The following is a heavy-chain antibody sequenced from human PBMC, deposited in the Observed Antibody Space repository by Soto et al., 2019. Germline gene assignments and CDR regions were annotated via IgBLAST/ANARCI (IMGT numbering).Heavy chain of an antibody. D-gene: IGHD3-9*01. CDR3: ERYWLRDYDILTGWGGYYYYGMDV. Sequence: QVQLVESGGGVVQPGRSLRLSCAASGFTFSSYAMHWVRQAPGKGLEWVAVISYDGSNKYYADSVKGRFTISRDNSKNTLYMQMISRRAEDSGVYYCERYWLRDYDILTGWGGYYYYGMDVWGQGTTVTGSS. CDR2: ISYDGSNK. CDR1: GFTFSSYA. J-gene: IGHJ6*02. V-gene: IGHV3-30-3*01.